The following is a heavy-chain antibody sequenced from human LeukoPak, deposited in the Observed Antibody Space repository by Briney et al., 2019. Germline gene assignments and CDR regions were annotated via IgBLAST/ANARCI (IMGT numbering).Heavy chain of an antibody. D-gene: IGHD6-13*01. CDR3: AKAKLAGSSWYDDAFDI. CDR1: GFTFDDYA. J-gene: IGHJ3*02. Sequence: PGGSLRLSCAASGFTFDDYAMHWVRQAPGKGLGWVSGISWNSGSIGYADSVKGRFTISRDNAKNSLYLQMNSLRAEGTALYYCAKAKLAGSSWYDDAFDIWGQGTMVTVSS. V-gene: IGHV3-9*01. CDR2: ISWNSGSI.